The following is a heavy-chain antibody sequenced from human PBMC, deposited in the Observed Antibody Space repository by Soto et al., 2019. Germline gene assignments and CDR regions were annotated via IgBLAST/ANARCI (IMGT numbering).Heavy chain of an antibody. J-gene: IGHJ4*02. V-gene: IGHV3-30*01. CDR3: AKDHDLAAAGYYFDY. Sequence: GGSRRLSCASSGFTFSSYAMHWVRQAPGKGLEWVAVISTDGRDKYHADSVKGRFTISRDNSKNTLFLQMNSLRPEDTAVYYCAKDHDLAAAGYYFDYWGQGTLVTVSS. CDR1: GFTFSSYA. D-gene: IGHD6-13*01. CDR2: ISTDGRDK.